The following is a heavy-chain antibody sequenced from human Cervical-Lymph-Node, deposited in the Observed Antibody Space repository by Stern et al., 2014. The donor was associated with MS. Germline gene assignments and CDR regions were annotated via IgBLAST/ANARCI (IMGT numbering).Heavy chain of an antibody. CDR2: ISYDGSDK. CDR3: ARGGAVATSDYXXDY. V-gene: IGHV3-30*01. D-gene: IGHD5-12*01. Sequence: QVQLVQSGGGVVQPGRSLRLSCAASGFTFSYHAMHWVRQAPGKGLEWVAVISYDGSDKNDADSVKGRFTISRDNSRNTLYLQMNSLRVDDTAVYYCARGGAVATSDYXXDYWGQGILVTVSS. J-gene: IGHJ4*02. CDR1: GFTFSYHA.